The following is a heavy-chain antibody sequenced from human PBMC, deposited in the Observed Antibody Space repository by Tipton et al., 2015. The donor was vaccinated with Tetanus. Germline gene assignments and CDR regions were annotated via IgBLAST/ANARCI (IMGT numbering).Heavy chain of an antibody. V-gene: IGHV4-61*05. CDR1: GGSISSSSYY. D-gene: IGHD3-10*01. Sequence: TLSLTCTVSGGSISSSSYYWSWIRQPPGKGLEWIGYIYYSGSTNYNPSLKSRVTISVDTSKNQFSLKLSSVTAADTAVYYCARIITMVRGVISYYFDYWGQGTLVTVSS. CDR3: ARIITMVRGVISYYFDY. J-gene: IGHJ4*02. CDR2: IYYSGST.